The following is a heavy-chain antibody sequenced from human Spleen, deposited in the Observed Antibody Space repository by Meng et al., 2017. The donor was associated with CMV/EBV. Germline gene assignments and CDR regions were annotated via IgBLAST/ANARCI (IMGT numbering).Heavy chain of an antibody. D-gene: IGHD1-1*01. CDR1: GFTFEDYG. V-gene: IGHV3-20*04. CDR2: IIWNGAGT. CDR3: ARAWNMDV. Sequence: GESLKISCAASGFTFEDYGMSWVRQVPGKGLEWVSGIIWNGAGTSYADSVKGRFTISRDNAKNTLYLQMNSLRAEDTAVYYCARAWNMDVWGQGTTVTVSS. J-gene: IGHJ6*02.